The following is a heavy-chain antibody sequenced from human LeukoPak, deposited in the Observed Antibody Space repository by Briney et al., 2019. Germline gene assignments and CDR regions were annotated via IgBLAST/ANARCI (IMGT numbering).Heavy chain of an antibody. J-gene: IGHJ4*02. D-gene: IGHD5-12*01. Sequence: GGSLRLSCAASGFTFSSYSMNWVRQAPGKGLEWVSSISSSSSYIYYADSLKGRFTISRDNAKNSLYLQMNSLRAEDTAVYYCAREVPPRGPFDYWGQGTLVTVSS. CDR1: GFTFSSYS. CDR3: AREVPPRGPFDY. CDR2: ISSSSSYI. V-gene: IGHV3-21*01.